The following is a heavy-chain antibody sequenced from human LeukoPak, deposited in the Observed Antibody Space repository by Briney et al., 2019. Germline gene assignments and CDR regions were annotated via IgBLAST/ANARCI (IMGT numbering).Heavy chain of an antibody. V-gene: IGHV4-34*01. J-gene: IGHJ4*02. CDR2: INHSGST. D-gene: IGHD3-22*01. CDR1: GGSFSGYY. CDR3: AMIVVVPLGENDY. Sequence: SETLSLTCAVYGGSFSGYYWSWIRQPPGKGLEWIGEINHSGSTDYNPSLKSRVTISVDTSKNQFSLKPSSVTAADTAVYYCAMIVVVPLGENDYWGQGTLVTVSS.